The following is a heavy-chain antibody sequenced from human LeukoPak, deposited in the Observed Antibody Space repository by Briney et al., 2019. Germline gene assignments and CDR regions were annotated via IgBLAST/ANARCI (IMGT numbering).Heavy chain of an antibody. D-gene: IGHD3-3*01. CDR2: IYHSGST. CDR1: GGSFSGYY. V-gene: IGHV4-34*01. Sequence: SETLSLTCAVYGGSFSGYYWSWIRQPPGKGLEWIGEIYHSGSTNYNPSLKSRVTISVDKSKNQFSLKLSSVTAADTAVYYCARQGLFTIFGVVTPNWFDPWGQGTLVTVSS. CDR3: ARQGLFTIFGVVTPNWFDP. J-gene: IGHJ5*02.